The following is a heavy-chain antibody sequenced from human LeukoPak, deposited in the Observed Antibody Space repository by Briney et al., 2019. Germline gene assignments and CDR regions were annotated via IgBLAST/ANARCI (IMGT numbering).Heavy chain of an antibody. V-gene: IGHV4-34*01. CDR3: ARRGEMATISQGFDY. J-gene: IGHJ4*02. CDR2: INHSGST. D-gene: IGHD5-24*01. CDR1: GGSFSGYY. Sequence: SETLSLTCAVYGGSFSGYYWSWIRQPPGKGLEWIGEINHSGSTNYNPSLKSRVTISVDTSKNQFSLKLRSVTAADTAVYYCARRGEMATISQGFDYWGQGTLVTVSS.